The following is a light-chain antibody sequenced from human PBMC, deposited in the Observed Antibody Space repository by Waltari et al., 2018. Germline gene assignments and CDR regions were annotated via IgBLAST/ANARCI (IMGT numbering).Light chain of an antibody. CDR3: AAWDDSRNTFYV. J-gene: IGLJ1*01. CDR1: SPNIGSKT. CDR2: SNN. V-gene: IGLV1-44*01. Sequence: QSVLTQPPSASATPGQRVTISCSGSSPNIGSKTVKWYQQHPGTTPNLLIYSNNPRPSWVLARSSVSRSGPSASLAISGLQSEEEADYYCAAWDDSRNTFYVFGTGTKVTVL.